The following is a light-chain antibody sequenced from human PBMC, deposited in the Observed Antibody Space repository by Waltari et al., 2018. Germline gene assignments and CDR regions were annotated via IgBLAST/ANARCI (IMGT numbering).Light chain of an antibody. Sequence: DVVMTQSPLSLPITLGQPASISCPSGQSLVHSDGNTYLMWFQQRPGQSPRRLIYKVSSRESGVPDRFSGSGSGTDFTLEISRVEAEDVGVYYCMQGTYWPYTFGQGTKLDIK. V-gene: IGKV2-30*02. CDR1: QSLVHSDGNTY. CDR3: MQGTYWPYT. CDR2: KVS. J-gene: IGKJ2*01.